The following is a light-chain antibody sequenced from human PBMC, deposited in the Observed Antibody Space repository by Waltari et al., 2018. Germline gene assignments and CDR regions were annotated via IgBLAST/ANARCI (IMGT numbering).Light chain of an antibody. CDR1: QRVSSY. CDR3: QQRSNWYS. V-gene: IGKV3-11*01. J-gene: IGKJ2*03. Sequence: EIVLTQSPATLSLSPGQPATLSCRASQRVSSYLAWYQQKPGQAPRLLIYDASNRATGISARFSGSGSGTDFTLTISSLEPEDFAVYYCQQRSNWYSFGQGTKLEIK. CDR2: DAS.